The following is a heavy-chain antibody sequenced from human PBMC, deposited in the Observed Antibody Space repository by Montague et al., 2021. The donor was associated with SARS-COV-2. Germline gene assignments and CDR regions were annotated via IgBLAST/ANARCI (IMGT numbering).Heavy chain of an antibody. CDR1: GFSFSSYE. J-gene: IGHJ4*02. CDR2: ISSSGSTI. V-gene: IGHV3-48*03. Sequence: SLRLSCAASGFSFSSYEMNWVRQAPGKGLEWVSYISSSGSTIYYADSVKGRFTIPRDNAKNSLYLQMNSLRAEDTAVYYCARVFATVGAMDRNDYWGQGTLVTVSS. D-gene: IGHD1-26*01. CDR3: ARVFATVGAMDRNDY.